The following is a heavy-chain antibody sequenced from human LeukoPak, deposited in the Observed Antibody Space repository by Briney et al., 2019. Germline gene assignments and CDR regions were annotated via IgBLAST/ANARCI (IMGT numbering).Heavy chain of an antibody. Sequence: SETLSLTCAVYGGSFSGYYWSWIRQPPGEGLEWIGEINHSGSTNYNPSLKSRVTISVDTSKNQFSLKLSSVTAADTAVYYCARGPRVGYYGSGSYGGNFDYWGQGTLVTVSS. CDR1: GGSFSGYY. CDR3: ARGPRVGYYGSGSYGGNFDY. CDR2: INHSGST. V-gene: IGHV4-34*01. D-gene: IGHD3-10*01. J-gene: IGHJ4*02.